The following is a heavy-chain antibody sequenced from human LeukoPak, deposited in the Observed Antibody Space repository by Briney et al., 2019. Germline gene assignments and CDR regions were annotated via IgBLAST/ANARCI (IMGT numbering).Heavy chain of an antibody. Sequence: GASVKVSCKASGYTFTRYGINWVRQAPGQGLEWMGWISGYNGNTNYAQKFQGRVTMTTDTSASTAYMGVSSLRSDDTAVYYCARDMGPTMILVVHADAFDIWGQGTMVTVSS. CDR3: ARDMGPTMILVVHADAFDI. CDR2: ISGYNGNT. D-gene: IGHD3-22*01. V-gene: IGHV1-18*01. J-gene: IGHJ3*02. CDR1: GYTFTRYG.